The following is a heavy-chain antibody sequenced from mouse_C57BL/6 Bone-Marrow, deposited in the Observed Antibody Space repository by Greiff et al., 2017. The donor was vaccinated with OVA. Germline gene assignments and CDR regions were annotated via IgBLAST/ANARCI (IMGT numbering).Heavy chain of an antibody. CDR1: GYTFTDYN. D-gene: IGHD1-1*01. V-gene: IGHV1-22*01. J-gene: IGHJ4*01. Sequence: VQLKESGPELVKPGASVKMSCKASGYTFTDYNMHWVKQSHGKSLEWIGYINPNNGGTSYNQKFKGKATLTVNKSSSTAYMELRSLTSEDSAVYYCARTYYGSSPYAMDYWGQGTSVTVSS. CDR3: ARTYYGSSPYAMDY. CDR2: INPNNGGT.